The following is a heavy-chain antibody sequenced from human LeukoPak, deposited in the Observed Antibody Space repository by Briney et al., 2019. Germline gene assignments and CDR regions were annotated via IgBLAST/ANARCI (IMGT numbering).Heavy chain of an antibody. V-gene: IGHV3-74*01. Sequence: GGSLRLSCAASGFTYSSYWMSWVRQAPGKGLMWVSQINSDGSATSCADPVKGRCTISRDNAKNMLYLEMNSLRVEDTAVYFCTRDHGLDVWGQGTTVTVSS. CDR2: INSDGSAT. CDR1: GFTYSSYW. J-gene: IGHJ6*02. CDR3: TRDHGLDV.